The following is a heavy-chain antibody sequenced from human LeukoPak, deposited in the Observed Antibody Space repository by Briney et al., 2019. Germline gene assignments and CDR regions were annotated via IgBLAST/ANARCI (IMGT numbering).Heavy chain of an antibody. CDR2: ISSNGGSI. CDR3: GCGSGWHLYWYFDL. J-gene: IGHJ2*01. V-gene: IGHV3-64*01. D-gene: IGHD6-19*01. Sequence: GRSLRLSCAASGFTFSDYAMHWVRQAPGKELEYVSAISSNGGSIHYANSVKGRFTISRDNSKNTLYLQMDSLRAEDMAVYYSGCGSGWHLYWYFDLWGRGTLVTVSS. CDR1: GFTFSDYA.